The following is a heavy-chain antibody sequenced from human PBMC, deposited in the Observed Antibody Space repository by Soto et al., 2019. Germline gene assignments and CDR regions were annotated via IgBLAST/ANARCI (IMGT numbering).Heavy chain of an antibody. CDR2: IKQDGREE. D-gene: IGHD3-22*01. J-gene: IGHJ4*02. Sequence: EMQLVESGGGLVQPGGSLRLSCEASTFTFASYWMSWVRRAPGKGLEWVANIKQDGREEYYVDSGKGRFTSSRHNAKDSLYLQMRSLRAEETAVDYCARGGGSIVVVFDYWGQGTLLSVSS. CDR3: ARGGGSIVVVFDY. V-gene: IGHV3-7*05. CDR1: TFTFASYW.